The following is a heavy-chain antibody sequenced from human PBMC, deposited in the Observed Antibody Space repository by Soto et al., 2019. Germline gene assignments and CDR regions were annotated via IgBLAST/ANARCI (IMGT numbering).Heavy chain of an antibody. J-gene: IGHJ4*02. CDR3: ARPRYDGSGTPFDY. Sequence: EVPLVESGGGIVQPGGSLRLSCAASGFTFSSYWMHWVRQVPGKGLVWVSRINSDGSSRSYADSVKGRFTISRDDAKNTLYLQMNSLTAEDTAVYYCARPRYDGSGTPFDYWGQGSLVTVSS. CDR1: GFTFSSYW. CDR2: INSDGSSR. D-gene: IGHD3-22*01. V-gene: IGHV3-74*01.